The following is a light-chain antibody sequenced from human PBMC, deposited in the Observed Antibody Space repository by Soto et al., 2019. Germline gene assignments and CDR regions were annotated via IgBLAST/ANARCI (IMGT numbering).Light chain of an antibody. CDR3: CSYAGSATDV. CDR1: SSDVGGYNV. Sequence: QSALTQPASVSGSPGQSITISCTGTSSDVGGYNVVSWYQHRPGKAPKLRIYEGSERPSGVSSRFSGSKSGNTASLTISGLQAEDEGDYYCCSYAGSATDVFGTGTKLTVL. V-gene: IGLV2-23*01. CDR2: EGS. J-gene: IGLJ1*01.